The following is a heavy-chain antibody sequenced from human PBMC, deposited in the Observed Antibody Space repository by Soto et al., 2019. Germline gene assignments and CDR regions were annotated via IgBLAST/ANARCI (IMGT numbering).Heavy chain of an antibody. Sequence: SETLSLTCAVYGGSFSGYYWSWIRQPPGKGLEWIGEINHSGSTNYNPSLKSRVTISVDTSKNQFSLKLSSVTAADTAVYYCARGGANIVVLPAAPYYFDYWGQGTLVTVSS. CDR2: INHSGST. V-gene: IGHV4-34*01. D-gene: IGHD2-2*01. CDR1: GGSFSGYY. J-gene: IGHJ4*02. CDR3: ARGGANIVVLPAAPYYFDY.